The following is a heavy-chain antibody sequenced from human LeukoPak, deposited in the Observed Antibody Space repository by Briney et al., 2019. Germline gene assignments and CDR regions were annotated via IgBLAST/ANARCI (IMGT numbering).Heavy chain of an antibody. J-gene: IGHJ4*02. CDR1: GYTFTGYY. CDR2: INPNSGGT. V-gene: IGHV1-2*02. CDR3: ATDWQWYSSGGGDGKGPGVY. D-gene: IGHD6-19*01. Sequence: GASVKVSCKASGYTFTGYYMHWVRQAPGQGLEWMGWINPNSGGTNYAQKFQGRVTMTEDTSTDTAYMELSSLRSEDTAVYYCATDWQWYSSGGGDGKGPGVYWGQGTLVTVSS.